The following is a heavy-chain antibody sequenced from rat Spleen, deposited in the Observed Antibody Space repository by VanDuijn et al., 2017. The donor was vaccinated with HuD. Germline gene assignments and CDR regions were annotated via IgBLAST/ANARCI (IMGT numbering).Heavy chain of an antibody. Sequence: EVQLVESGGGLVQPGRSLKLSCAASGFTFSTFPMAWVRQAPKMGLEWVASISPSGGGTYYRDSVKGRFTVSRDNARSTLYLQMDSLRSEDTATYYCARQETSGYSNWFTCWGQGTLVTVSS. CDR1: GFTFSTFP. CDR2: ISPSGGGT. CDR3: ARQETSGYSNWFTC. D-gene: IGHD4-3*01. V-gene: IGHV5-25*01. J-gene: IGHJ3*01.